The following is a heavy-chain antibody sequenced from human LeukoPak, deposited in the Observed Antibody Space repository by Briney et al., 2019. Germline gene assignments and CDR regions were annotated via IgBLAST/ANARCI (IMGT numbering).Heavy chain of an antibody. CDR3: ARRGSGLNWFDP. V-gene: IGHV4-39*07. Sequence: SETLSLTCTVSGGSISSSSYYWGWIRQPPGKGLEWIASIYYSGSTYYNPSLKSRVTISVDTSKNQFSLTLSSVTAADTAVYYCARRGSGLNWFDPWGQGTLVTVSS. J-gene: IGHJ5*02. CDR2: IYYSGST. D-gene: IGHD6-19*01. CDR1: GGSISSSSYY.